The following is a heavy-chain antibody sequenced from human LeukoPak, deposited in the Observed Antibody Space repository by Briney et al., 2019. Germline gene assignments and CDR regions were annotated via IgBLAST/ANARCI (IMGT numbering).Heavy chain of an antibody. D-gene: IGHD1-26*01. V-gene: IGHV3-23*01. CDR2: SGSGGNT. CDR1: GFTFSNYA. CDR3: ASMGATWQFTS. Sequence: GGSLRLSCAASGFTFSNYAMSWVRQAPGKGLEWVSASGSGGNTYYADSVKGRFTISRDNSKNTLYLQMNSLRAEDAAVYYCASMGATWQFTSWGQGTLVTVSS. J-gene: IGHJ5*02.